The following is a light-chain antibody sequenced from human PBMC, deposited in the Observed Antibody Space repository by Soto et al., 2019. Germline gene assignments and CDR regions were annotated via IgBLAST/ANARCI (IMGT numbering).Light chain of an antibody. CDR2: KAS. V-gene: IGKV1-39*01. CDR1: QNITNN. CDR3: QQLKSYTLT. Sequence: DIQMTQSPSSLSASIGDRVTITCQASQNITNNLSWYHKKPWKDPNLLIYKASGLESVVPSRFSGSGSGTDFNLTISRLQTEDFATYDCQQLKSYTLTFGGGTKVDNK. J-gene: IGKJ4*01.